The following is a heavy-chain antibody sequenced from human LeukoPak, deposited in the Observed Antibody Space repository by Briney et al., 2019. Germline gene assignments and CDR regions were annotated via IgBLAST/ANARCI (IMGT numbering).Heavy chain of an antibody. J-gene: IGHJ6*02. CDR3: ARACSGGSCYGGDWSYGMDV. D-gene: IGHD2-15*01. CDR2: ISAYNGNT. V-gene: IGHV1-18*01. Sequence: GASVKVSCKASGYTFTSYGISWVRQAPGQGLEWMGWISAYNGNTNYAQKLQGRVTMTTDTSTSTAYMELRSLRSDDTAVYYCARACSGGSCYGGDWSYGMDVWGQGTTVTVSS. CDR1: GYTFTSYG.